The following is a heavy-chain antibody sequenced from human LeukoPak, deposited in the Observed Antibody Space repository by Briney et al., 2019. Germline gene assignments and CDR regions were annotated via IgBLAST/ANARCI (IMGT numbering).Heavy chain of an antibody. V-gene: IGHV1-69*04. Sequence: ASVRVSCKASGGTFSSYAISWVRQAPGQGLEWMGRIIPILGIANYAQKFQGRVTITADKSTSTAYMELSSLRSEDTAVYYCAGDCSSTSCYLNYFDYWGQGTLVTVSS. J-gene: IGHJ4*02. D-gene: IGHD2-2*01. CDR2: IIPILGIA. CDR3: AGDCSSTSCYLNYFDY. CDR1: GGTFSSYA.